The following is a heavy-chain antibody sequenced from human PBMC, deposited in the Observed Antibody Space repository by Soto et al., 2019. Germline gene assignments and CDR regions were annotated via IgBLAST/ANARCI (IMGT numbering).Heavy chain of an antibody. D-gene: IGHD5-12*01. J-gene: IGHJ4*02. CDR3: ARALRDGYNHRPDD. CDR2: IYYSGST. Sequence: SETLSLTCTVSGGSISSGDSYWSWIRQPPGKGLEGIGYIYYSGSTYYNPSLKSRVTISVDTSKNQFSLKLSSVTAADTAVYYCARALRDGYNHRPDDWGQGTLVTVSS. CDR1: GGSISSGDSY. V-gene: IGHV4-30-4*01.